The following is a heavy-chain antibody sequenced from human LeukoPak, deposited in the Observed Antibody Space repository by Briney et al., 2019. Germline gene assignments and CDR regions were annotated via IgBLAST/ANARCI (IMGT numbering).Heavy chain of an antibody. J-gene: IGHJ4*02. Sequence: GGSLRLSCATSGFTFSSYGMHWVRQVPGKGLEWVSGIIPSGHTTYYADSVRGRFTISRDNSRNTLYLQMNSLRAEDTAVYYCAKDDRWLQFCCWGQGTLVTVSA. D-gene: IGHD5-24*01. V-gene: IGHV3-23*01. CDR3: AKDDRWLQFCC. CDR2: IIPSGHTT. CDR1: GFTFSSYG.